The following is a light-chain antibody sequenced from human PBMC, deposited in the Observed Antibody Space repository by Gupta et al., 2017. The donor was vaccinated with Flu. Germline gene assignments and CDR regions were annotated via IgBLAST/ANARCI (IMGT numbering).Light chain of an antibody. V-gene: IGKV3-11*01. CDR1: QRVSSY. Sequence: EIVLTQSPATLSLSPGERATLSCRASQRVSSYLAWYQQKPGQAPRLLIYDASNRATGIPARFSGSGSGTDFTLTSSSLEPEDFAVYYCQQRSNWPPTFGQGTRLEIK. J-gene: IGKJ5*01. CDR2: DAS. CDR3: QQRSNWPPT.